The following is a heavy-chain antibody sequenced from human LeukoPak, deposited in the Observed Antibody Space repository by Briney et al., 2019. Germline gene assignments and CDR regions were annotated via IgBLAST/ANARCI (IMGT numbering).Heavy chain of an antibody. CDR3: ARNYYYYYYMDV. Sequence: ASVKVSCKASGGTFSSYAISWVRQAPGQGLEWMGGIIPIFGTANYAQKFQGRVTITTDESTSTAYMELSSLRSEDTAVYYCARNYYYYYYMDVWGKGTTVTVSS. CDR2: IIPIFGTA. V-gene: IGHV1-69*05. CDR1: GGTFSSYA. J-gene: IGHJ6*03.